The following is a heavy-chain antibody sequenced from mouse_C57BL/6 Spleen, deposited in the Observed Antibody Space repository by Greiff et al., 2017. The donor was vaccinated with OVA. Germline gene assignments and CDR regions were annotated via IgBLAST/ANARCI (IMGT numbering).Heavy chain of an antibody. CDR1: GYTFTDYE. J-gene: IGHJ3*01. Sequence: LVESGAELVRPGASVTLSCKASGYTFTDYEMHWVKQTPVHGLEWIGAIDPETGGTAYNQKFKGKAILTADKSSSTAYMELRSLTSEDSAVYYCTRDDGYLWFAYWGQGTLVTVSA. CDR3: TRDDGYLWFAY. D-gene: IGHD2-3*01. CDR2: IDPETGGT. V-gene: IGHV1-15*01.